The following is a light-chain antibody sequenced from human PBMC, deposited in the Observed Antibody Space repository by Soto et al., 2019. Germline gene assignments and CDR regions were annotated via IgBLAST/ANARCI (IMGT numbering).Light chain of an antibody. J-gene: IGLJ2*01. CDR2: SDN. CDR1: SSNTGSNT. Sequence: QPVLTQPPSASGTPGQRVTISCSGSSSNTGSNTVSWYQQLPGAAPKLLIYSDNQRPSGVPDRISGSKSGTSASLAISGLQSEDEAEFYCAAWDDNLNGVVFGGGTKLTVL. V-gene: IGLV1-44*01. CDR3: AAWDDNLNGVV.